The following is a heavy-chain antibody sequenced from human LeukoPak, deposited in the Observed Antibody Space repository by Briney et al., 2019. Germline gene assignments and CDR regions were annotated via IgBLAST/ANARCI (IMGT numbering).Heavy chain of an antibody. V-gene: IGHV4-59*06. CDR2: TYYTGST. CDR3: ARFVYGDYTAAYYFDY. Sequence: SETLSLTCTVSGGSISSYYWNWIRQHPGKGLEWIGYTYYTGSTYYNPSLKSRVNISVDTSKNQFSLKLSSVTAADTAVYYCARFVYGDYTAAYYFDYWGQGALVTVSS. CDR1: GGSISSYY. J-gene: IGHJ4*02. D-gene: IGHD4-17*01.